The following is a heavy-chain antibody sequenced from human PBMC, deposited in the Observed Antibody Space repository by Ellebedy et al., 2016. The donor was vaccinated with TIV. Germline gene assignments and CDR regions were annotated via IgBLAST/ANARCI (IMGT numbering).Heavy chain of an antibody. V-gene: IGHV3-7*01. J-gene: IGHJ4*02. Sequence: DSVRGRFTISRDNAKKSLYLQMNSLRAEDTAVYYCARGAMAAAVDDYWGQGTLVTVSS. D-gene: IGHD6-13*01. CDR3: ARGAMAAAVDDY.